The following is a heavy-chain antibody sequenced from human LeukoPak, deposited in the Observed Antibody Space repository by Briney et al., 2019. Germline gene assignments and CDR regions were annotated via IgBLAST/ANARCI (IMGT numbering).Heavy chain of an antibody. CDR2: IYYSGST. CDR3: AGLLPNAFDI. D-gene: IGHD2-15*01. V-gene: IGHV4-59*01. J-gene: IGHJ3*02. CDR1: GGSISSNY. Sequence: SETLSLTCTVSGGSISSNYWSWIRQPPGKGLEWIGYIYYSGSTNYNPSLKSRVTISVDTSKNQFSLKLSSVTAADTAVYYCAGLLPNAFDIWGQGTMVTVSS.